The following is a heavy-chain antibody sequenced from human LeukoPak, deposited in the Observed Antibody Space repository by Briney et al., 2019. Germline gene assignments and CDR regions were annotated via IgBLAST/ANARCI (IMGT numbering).Heavy chain of an antibody. V-gene: IGHV3-20*04. CDR1: GFTFDDYG. CDR2: ISRNGGST. J-gene: IGHJ4*02. CDR3: ARGFRNGPFDC. D-gene: IGHD2-8*01. Sequence: GGSLRLSCEASGFTFDDYGMSWVRQPPGKGLEWVSGISRNGGSTDYADSVKGRFTISRDNAKNSHFLQMNSLRVEDTAFYYCARGFRNGPFDCWGQGTLVTVSS.